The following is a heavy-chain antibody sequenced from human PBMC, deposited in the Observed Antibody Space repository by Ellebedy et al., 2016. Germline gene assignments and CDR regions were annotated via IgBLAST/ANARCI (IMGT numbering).Heavy chain of an antibody. Sequence: SQTLSLTCXISGDSVSSNSATWDRIRQSPSRGLEWLGRTYYRSKWYNDYAVSVKSRITINPDTSKNQFSLHLNFVTPEDTAVYYCANGRDAFDIWGQGTMVTVSS. D-gene: IGHD5-24*01. V-gene: IGHV6-1*01. CDR3: ANGRDAFDI. J-gene: IGHJ3*02. CDR2: TYYRSKWYN. CDR1: GDSVSSNSAT.